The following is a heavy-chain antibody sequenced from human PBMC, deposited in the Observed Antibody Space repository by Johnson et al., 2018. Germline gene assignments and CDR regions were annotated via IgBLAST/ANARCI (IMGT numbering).Heavy chain of an antibody. V-gene: IGHV3-30-3*01. Sequence: QVQLVESGGGVVQXGRSLRLXCAASGFIFSSYAMHWVRQAPGKGLEWVAVISYDGSKKYYADSVKGRFTLSRDNSKNTLNLQMNSLRAEDTAIYYCARDFTVSGWRFDYWGQGTLVSVSS. CDR2: ISYDGSKK. J-gene: IGHJ4*02. CDR1: GFIFSSYA. CDR3: ARDFTVSGWRFDY. D-gene: IGHD6-19*01.